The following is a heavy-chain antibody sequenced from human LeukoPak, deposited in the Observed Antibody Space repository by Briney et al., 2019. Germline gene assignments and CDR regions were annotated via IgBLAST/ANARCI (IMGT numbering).Heavy chain of an antibody. V-gene: IGHV4-59*01. CDR2: IYYSGST. Sequence: SETLSLTCTVSGGSISSYYWSWVRQPPGKGLEWIGYIYYSGSTNYNPSLKSRVTISVDTSKNQFSLKLSSVTAADTAVYYCVRRTDIVVVPAAIPAFDIWGQGTMVTVSS. CDR3: VRRTDIVVVPAAIPAFDI. D-gene: IGHD2-2*01. CDR1: GGSISSYY. J-gene: IGHJ3*02.